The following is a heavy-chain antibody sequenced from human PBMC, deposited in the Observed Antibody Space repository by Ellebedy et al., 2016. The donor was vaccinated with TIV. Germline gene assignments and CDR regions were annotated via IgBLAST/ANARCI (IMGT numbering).Heavy chain of an antibody. CDR1: GFTFSSYG. V-gene: IGHV3-30*18. J-gene: IGHJ4*02. CDR2: ISYDGSDK. D-gene: IGHD5-24*01. Sequence: GGSLRLSCAASGFTFSSYGMHWVRQAPGKGLEWVAVISYDGSDKNYADSVKGRFTISRDNSKNTLFLQMNSLRPEDTAVYYCAKDPGIGYKNPCDYWGQGTLVTVSS. CDR3: AKDPGIGYKNPCDY.